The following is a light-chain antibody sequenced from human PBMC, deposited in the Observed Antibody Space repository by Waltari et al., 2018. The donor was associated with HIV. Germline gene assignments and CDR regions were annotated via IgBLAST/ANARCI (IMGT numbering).Light chain of an antibody. CDR2: KGT. CDR3: QSTDTRTTSWV. CDR1: PPMQY. Sequence: SYEVTQPPSLSLSPGQTARITCSGDPPMQYTHWYQQRPGQAPVLLIYKGTERPSGIPERFSASSSGTTATLTIRRVQAEDEADYYCQSTDTRTTSWVFGGGTKLTVL. J-gene: IGLJ3*02. V-gene: IGLV3-25*03.